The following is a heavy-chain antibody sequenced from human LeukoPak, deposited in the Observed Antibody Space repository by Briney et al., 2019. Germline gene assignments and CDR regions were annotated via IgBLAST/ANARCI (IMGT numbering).Heavy chain of an antibody. V-gene: IGHV4-39*02. D-gene: IGHD1-26*01. Sequence: SETLSLTCTVSGGSISSSNYYWGWIRQPPGKGLEWIGSISYSGSTYYKSSLKSRVTISLDTSKNHFSLKLSSVTAADTAVYHCAGGANLGSLSAFDIWGQGIMVTVSS. J-gene: IGHJ3*02. CDR3: AGGANLGSLSAFDI. CDR1: GGSISSSNYY. CDR2: ISYSGST.